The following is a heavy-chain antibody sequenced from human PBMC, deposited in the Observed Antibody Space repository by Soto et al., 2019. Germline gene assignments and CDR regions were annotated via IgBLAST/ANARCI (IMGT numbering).Heavy chain of an antibody. Sequence: ASLKISCKGSGYSFTTYGINWVRPMPGEGLEWMGRIDPSDSYTDYSPSFQGHVTISVDKSVSTAYLQWSSLMASATAMYSFARDDVLAAHRHVMDVWSQGTTVTGS. V-gene: IGHV5-10-1*01. D-gene: IGHD3-9*01. J-gene: IGHJ6*02. CDR3: ARDDVLAAHRHVMDV. CDR1: GYSFTTYG. CDR2: IDPSDSYT.